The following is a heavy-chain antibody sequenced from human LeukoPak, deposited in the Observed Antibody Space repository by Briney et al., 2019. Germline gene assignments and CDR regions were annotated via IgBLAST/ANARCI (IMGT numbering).Heavy chain of an antibody. CDR1: GGSISSSSYY. Sequence: SETLSLTCTVSGGSISSSSYYWAWIRQPPGKGLEWIGSIHYSGSTYYNPSLQSRVTISVDTSKNQFSLKLSSVTAADTAVYYCARGRGFYDFWGNVDGDYWGQGTLVTVSS. V-gene: IGHV4-39*07. CDR3: ARGRGFYDFWGNVDGDY. D-gene: IGHD3-3*01. CDR2: IHYSGST. J-gene: IGHJ4*02.